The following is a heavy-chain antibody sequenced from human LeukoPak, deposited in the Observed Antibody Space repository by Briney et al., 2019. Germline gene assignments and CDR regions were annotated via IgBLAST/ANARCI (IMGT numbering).Heavy chain of an antibody. CDR3: ARRGYSSSWSNWFDP. Sequence: SETLSLTCTVSGGSISSSSYYWGWIRQPPGKGLEWIGSIYYSGSTYYNPSLKSRVTMSVDTSKNQFSLKLSSVTAADTAVYYCARRGYSSSWSNWFDPWGQGTLVTVSS. CDR2: IYYSGST. J-gene: IGHJ5*02. CDR1: GGSISSSSYY. D-gene: IGHD6-13*01. V-gene: IGHV4-39*01.